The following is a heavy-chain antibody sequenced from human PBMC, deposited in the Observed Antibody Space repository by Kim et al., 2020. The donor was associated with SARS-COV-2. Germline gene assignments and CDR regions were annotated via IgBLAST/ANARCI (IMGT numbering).Heavy chain of an antibody. CDR2: INTNTGNP. V-gene: IGHV7-4-1*02. CDR1: GYTFTSYA. Sequence: ASVKVSCKASGYTFTSYAMNWVRQAPGQGLEWMGWINTNTGNPTYAQGFTGRFVFSLDTSVSTAYLQISSLKAEDTAVYYCARDDRNTIFGVVIARENGMDVWGRGTTVTVSS. J-gene: IGHJ6*02. D-gene: IGHD3-3*01. CDR3: ARDDRNTIFGVVIARENGMDV.